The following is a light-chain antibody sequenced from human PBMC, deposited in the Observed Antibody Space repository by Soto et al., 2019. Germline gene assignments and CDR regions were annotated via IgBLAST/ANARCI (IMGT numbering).Light chain of an antibody. CDR1: SSNIGTYY. J-gene: IGLJ3*02. V-gene: IGLV1-47*02. CDR2: SDT. CDR3: ASWDASLGGWV. Sequence: QTVVTQPPSASGTPGQRVTISCSGSSSNIGTYYVNWSQHLPGTAPKLLIYSDTQRPSGVPDRFSGSKSGASASLAISGLLSEDEGDYYCASWDASLGGWVFGGGTKLTVL.